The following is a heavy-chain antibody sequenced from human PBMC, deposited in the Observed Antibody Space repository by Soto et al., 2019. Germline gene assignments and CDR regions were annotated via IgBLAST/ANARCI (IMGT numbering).Heavy chain of an antibody. D-gene: IGHD2-2*01. CDR1: GASLSPNY. J-gene: IGHJ5*02. CDR2: IYYAGTT. Sequence: QVQLQESGPGLVKPSETLSLSCTVSGASLSPNYWTWIRQSPGKGLEWIGYIYYAGTTTYNPSLTTRVTFSINTPKNEVSLILGSVPAANTAMFFWARLGAHYHPLDSWGQGPLVTVPS. CDR3: ARLGAHYHPLDS. V-gene: IGHV4-59*08.